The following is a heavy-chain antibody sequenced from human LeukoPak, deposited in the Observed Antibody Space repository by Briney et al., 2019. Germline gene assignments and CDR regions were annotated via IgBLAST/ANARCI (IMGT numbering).Heavy chain of an antibody. V-gene: IGHV1-2*02. CDR3: ARDSGGHDYGDY. D-gene: IGHD1-26*01. CDR2: INPNSGGT. J-gene: IGHJ4*02. CDR1: GYTFTGYY. Sequence: ASVKVSCKASGYTFTGYYMHWVRQAPGQGLEWMGWINPNSGGTNYAQKFQGRVTMTRDTSISTAYMELSRLRSDDTAVYYCARDSGGHDYGDYWGQGTLVTVSS.